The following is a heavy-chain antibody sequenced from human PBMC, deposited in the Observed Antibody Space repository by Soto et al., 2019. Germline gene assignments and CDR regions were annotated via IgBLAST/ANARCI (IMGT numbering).Heavy chain of an antibody. V-gene: IGHV2-5*02. CDR3: AHRRAILGVVYGMDV. D-gene: IGHD3-3*01. Sequence: QITLKESGPTLVKPTQTLTLTCTFSGFSLTTSGVGVGWIRQPPGKALEWLALIYWDDDKRYSPSLKSRLTITKDTSKNQVVLTMTNMDPVDTGTYYCAHRRAILGVVYGMDVWGQGTMVTVSS. J-gene: IGHJ6*02. CDR1: GFSLTTSGVG. CDR2: IYWDDDK.